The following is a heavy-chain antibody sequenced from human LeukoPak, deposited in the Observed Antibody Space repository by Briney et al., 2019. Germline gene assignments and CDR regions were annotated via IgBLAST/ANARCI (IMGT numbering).Heavy chain of an antibody. D-gene: IGHD2-15*01. CDR2: GGSSGST. CDR1: GFTFSKYS. J-gene: IGHJ6*04. V-gene: IGHV3-23*01. CDR3: AKRGGYCSGGSCYGGMDV. Sequence: SGGSLRLSCAASGFTFSKYSMSWVRQAPGKGLEWVSAGGSSGSTYYADSVKGRFTISRDNSENMLYLQMNSLRVEDPAVYYCAKRGGYCSGGSCYGGMDVWGKGTTVTVSS.